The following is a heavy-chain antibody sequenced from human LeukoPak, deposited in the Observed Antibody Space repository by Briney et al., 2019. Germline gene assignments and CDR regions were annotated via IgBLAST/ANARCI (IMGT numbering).Heavy chain of an antibody. J-gene: IGHJ3*02. CDR2: MNPNSGNT. CDR3: ARGLIVPHRPLGRKPDAFDI. CDR1: GYTFTSYD. V-gene: IGHV1-8*01. D-gene: IGHD3-22*01. Sequence: ASVKVSCKASGYTFTSYDINWVRQATGQGLEWMGWMNPNSGNTGYAQKFQGRVTMTRSTSISTAYMELSSLRSEDTAVYYCARGLIVPHRPLGRKPDAFDIWGQGTMVTVSS.